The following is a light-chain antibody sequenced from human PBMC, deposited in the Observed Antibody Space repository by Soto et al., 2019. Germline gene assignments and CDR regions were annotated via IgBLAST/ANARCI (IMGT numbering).Light chain of an antibody. CDR2: AAS. CDR1: QSISSY. V-gene: IGKV1-39*01. Sequence: DIQMPQSPSSLSASVGDRVTITCRASQSISSYLNWYQQKPGKAPKLLIYAASSLQSEVPSRFSGSGSGTDFTLTISSLQPEDFATYYCQQSYSTPPWTFGQGTKVEIK. CDR3: QQSYSTPPWT. J-gene: IGKJ1*01.